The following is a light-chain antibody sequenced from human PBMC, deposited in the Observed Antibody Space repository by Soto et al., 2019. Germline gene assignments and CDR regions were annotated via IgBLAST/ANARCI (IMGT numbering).Light chain of an antibody. CDR2: GAS. CDR1: ESVGRN. V-gene: IGKV3-15*01. Sequence: EIVMTQSPATLSLSPGERATLSCRASESVGRNLAWYQQKPGQAPRLLIYGASTRATAIPPRFSGTGSGTDFTLTISSLQSEDFAVYYCQHYNNGPPDTFGQGTKVEMK. J-gene: IGKJ2*01. CDR3: QHYNNGPPDT.